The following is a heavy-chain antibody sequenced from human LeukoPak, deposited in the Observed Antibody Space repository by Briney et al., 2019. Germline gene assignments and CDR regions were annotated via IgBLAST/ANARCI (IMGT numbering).Heavy chain of an antibody. V-gene: IGHV3-23*01. CDR2: ISGRGGDT. CDR3: VKDLGSDRFYYYYVGMDV. Sequence: GGSLRLSCAASGFTFDSYAMTWVRQAPGKGLEWVSRISGRGGDTYYVDDVKGRFTISSDNSKNMLCLQMNSPRAADTAVYFCVKDLGSDRFYYYYVGMDVWGQGTTVTVSS. J-gene: IGHJ6*02. D-gene: IGHD3-3*01. CDR1: GFTFDSYA.